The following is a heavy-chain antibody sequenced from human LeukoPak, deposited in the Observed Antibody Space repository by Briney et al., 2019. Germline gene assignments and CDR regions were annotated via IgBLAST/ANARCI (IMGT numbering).Heavy chain of an antibody. CDR1: GGSISSSNW. CDR3: ARVNPPQWATAPGRYNWFDP. J-gene: IGHJ5*02. CDR2: IYHSGST. V-gene: IGHV4-4*02. D-gene: IGHD6-19*01. Sequence: SGTLSLTCAVSGGSISSSNWWSWVRQPPGKGLEWIGEIYHSGSTNYNPSLKSRVTISVDKSKNQFSLKLSSVTAADTAVYYCARVNPPQWATAPGRYNWFDPWGQGTLVTVSS.